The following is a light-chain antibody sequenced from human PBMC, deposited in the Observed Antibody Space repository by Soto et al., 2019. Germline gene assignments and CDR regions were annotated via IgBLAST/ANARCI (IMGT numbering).Light chain of an antibody. CDR2: AAS. Sequence: DIQMTQSPSSLSASVGDRVTITCRASQRITNYLNWYQLKPGKAPKLLIYAASSLQSGVPSRFSGSGSGTDFTLTISRLEPEDFAVYYCQQYGSSYTFGQGTKLEIK. CDR3: QQYGSSYT. V-gene: IGKV1-39*01. CDR1: QRITNY. J-gene: IGKJ2*01.